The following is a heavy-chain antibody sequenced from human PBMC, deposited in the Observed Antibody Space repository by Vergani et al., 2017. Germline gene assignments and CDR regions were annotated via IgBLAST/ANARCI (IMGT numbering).Heavy chain of an antibody. D-gene: IGHD6-19*01. CDR2: IFSSGDA. CDR3: ASGTHSGQRADR. J-gene: IGHJ5*02. CDR1: GGSIRGGDYF. Sequence: QVQLQESGPGLVKPSQTLSLTCTVSGGSIRGGDYFWNWIRQPAGKRLEWIGRIFSSGDANYNPPLRGRVTMSVDTSKNQFSLTLSSVTAADTAVYYCASGTHSGQRADRWGQGILVTVTS. V-gene: IGHV4-61*02.